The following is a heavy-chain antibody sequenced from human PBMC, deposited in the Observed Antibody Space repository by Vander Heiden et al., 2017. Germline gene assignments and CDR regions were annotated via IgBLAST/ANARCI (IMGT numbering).Heavy chain of an antibody. Sequence: SWFRHPHGTGPAWIGELNHSGSTNYHPSLKSRSTKSADTAKNQFSLKLSSVTAADTAVYYCAAMYGSSWGGYYYGMDVWGQGTTVTVSS. CDR3: AAMYGSSWGGYYYGMDV. J-gene: IGHJ6*02. CDR2: LNHSGST. V-gene: IGHV4-34*01. D-gene: IGHD6-13*01.